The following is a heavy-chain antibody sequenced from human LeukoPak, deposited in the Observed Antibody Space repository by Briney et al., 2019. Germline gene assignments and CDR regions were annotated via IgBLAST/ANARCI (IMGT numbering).Heavy chain of an antibody. CDR1: GGSISSGDYY. D-gene: IGHD4-23*01. J-gene: IGHJ4*02. CDR2: IYYSGST. Sequence: PSETLSLTCTVSGGSISSGDYYWSWIRQPPGKGLEWIGYIYYSGSTYYNPSLKSRVTISVDTSKNQFSLKLSSVTAADTAVYYCARVMDYGGDFDYWGQGTLVTVSS. V-gene: IGHV4-30-4*01. CDR3: ARVMDYGGDFDY.